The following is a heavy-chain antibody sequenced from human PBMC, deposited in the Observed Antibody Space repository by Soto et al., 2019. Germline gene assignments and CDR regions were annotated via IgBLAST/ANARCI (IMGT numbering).Heavy chain of an antibody. CDR1: GDSVSNGDYS. J-gene: IGHJ4*02. Sequence: SETLSLTCSVSGDSVSNGDYSWSWIRQPPGKGLEWIGSIYYSGRTYNNPSLRSRVSMSIDTSKDQFSLKLKSVTAADTALYFCARQRTSVVTQAYFDVWGPGSLVTVSS. V-gene: IGHV4-39*01. CDR3: ARQRTSVVTQAYFDV. D-gene: IGHD2-21*02. CDR2: IYYSGRT.